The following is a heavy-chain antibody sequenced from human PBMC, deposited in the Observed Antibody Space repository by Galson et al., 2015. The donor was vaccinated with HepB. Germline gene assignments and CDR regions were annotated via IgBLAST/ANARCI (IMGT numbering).Heavy chain of an antibody. J-gene: IGHJ4*02. V-gene: IGHV3-64D*06. D-gene: IGHD6-25*01. CDR3: VRERLVYDY. CDR1: GFTFSSYG. CDR2: ISSNGDST. Sequence: SLRLSCAVSGFTFSSYGMHWVRQVPGKGLEYVSAISSNGDSTYYADSVKGRFTISRDNSKNTLYLQMSSLRVKDTAVYYCVRERLVYDYWGQGTLVTVSS.